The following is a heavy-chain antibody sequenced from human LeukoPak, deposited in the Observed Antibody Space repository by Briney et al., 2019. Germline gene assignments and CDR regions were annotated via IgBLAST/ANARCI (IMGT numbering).Heavy chain of an antibody. CDR1: GFIFRNYG. CDR3: TREDWDFDS. V-gene: IGHV3-30*02. Sequence: GGSMRLSCAASGFIFRNYGMHWVRQAPGKGLEWVACIRYDGSKYADSVKGRFTISRDDSNNMAYLQMDSLKNEDTAVYYCTREDWDFDSWGQGTPVSVSS. CDR2: IRYDGS. J-gene: IGHJ4*02. D-gene: IGHD3/OR15-3a*01.